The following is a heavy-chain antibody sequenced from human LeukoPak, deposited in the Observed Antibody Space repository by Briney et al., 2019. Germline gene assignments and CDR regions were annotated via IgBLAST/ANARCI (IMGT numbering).Heavy chain of an antibody. Sequence: PSETLSLTCAVYGGSFSGYYWSWIRLPPGKGLEWIGEINHSGSTNYNPSLKSRVTISVDTSKNQFSLKLSSVTAADTAVYYCARGESGMDVWGQGTTVTVSS. CDR2: INHSGST. J-gene: IGHJ6*02. CDR3: ARGESGMDV. CDR1: GGSFSGYY. V-gene: IGHV4-34*01.